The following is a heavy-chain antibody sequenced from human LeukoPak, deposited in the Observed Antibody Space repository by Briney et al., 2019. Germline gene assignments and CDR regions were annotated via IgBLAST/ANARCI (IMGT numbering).Heavy chain of an antibody. Sequence: ASVKVSCKASGYTFTGYYMHWVRQAPGQGLEWMGWINPNSGGTNYAQKFQGRVTMTRNTSISTAYMELSSLRPEDTAVYYCARGGNIVVVVAATNQGFDYWGQGTLVTVSS. CDR3: ARGGNIVVVVAATNQGFDY. D-gene: IGHD2-15*01. J-gene: IGHJ4*02. CDR2: INPNSGGT. V-gene: IGHV1-2*02. CDR1: GYTFTGYY.